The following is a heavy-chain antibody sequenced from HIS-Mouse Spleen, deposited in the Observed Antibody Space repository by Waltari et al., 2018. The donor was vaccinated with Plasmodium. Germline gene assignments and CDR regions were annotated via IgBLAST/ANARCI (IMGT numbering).Heavy chain of an antibody. D-gene: IGHD6-6*01. CDR1: GFTFDDYA. Sequence: EVQLVESGGGLVQPGRSLRLSCAASGFTFDDYAMHWVRQAPGNGLGWVSCIRWNSGSIGYADSVKGRFTISRDNAKNSLYLQMNSLRAEDTALYYCAKARGSSSAFDIWGQGTMVTVSS. J-gene: IGHJ3*02. V-gene: IGHV3-9*01. CDR3: AKARGSSSAFDI. CDR2: IRWNSGSI.